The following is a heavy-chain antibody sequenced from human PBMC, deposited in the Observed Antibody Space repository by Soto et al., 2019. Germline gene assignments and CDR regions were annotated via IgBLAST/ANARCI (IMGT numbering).Heavy chain of an antibody. V-gene: IGHV1-69*01. D-gene: IGHD3-22*01. CDR1: GGTFSSYA. Sequence: QVQLVQSGAEVKKPGSSVKASCKASGGTFSSYAISWVRQAPGQGLEWMGGIIPIFGTANYAQKFQGRVTITADESTSTAYMELSSLRSEDTAVYYCARDMYSSGYYYVGYRGQGTLVTVSS. CDR3: ARDMYSSGYYYVGY. J-gene: IGHJ4*02. CDR2: IIPIFGTA.